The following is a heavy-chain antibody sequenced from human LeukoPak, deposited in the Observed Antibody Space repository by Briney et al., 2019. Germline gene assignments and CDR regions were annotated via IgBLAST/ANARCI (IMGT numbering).Heavy chain of an antibody. V-gene: IGHV4-38-2*01. J-gene: IGHJ5*02. D-gene: IGHD3-22*01. CDR1: GYSISSGYY. Sequence: SETLSLTCAVSGYSISSGYYWGWIRQPPGKGLEWIGNIYHSGSTYYNPSLKSRVTISVDTSKNQFSLKLSSVTAADTAVYYCARRVVITTRWFDPWGQGTLVTVSS. CDR3: ARRVVITTRWFDP. CDR2: IYHSGST.